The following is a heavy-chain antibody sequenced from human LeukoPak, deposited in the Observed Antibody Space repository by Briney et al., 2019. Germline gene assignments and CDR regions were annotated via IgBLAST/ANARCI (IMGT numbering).Heavy chain of an antibody. V-gene: IGHV5-51*01. CDR3: ARHFNWFDP. Sequence: GESLKISCKGSGYRFTDYWIAWVRQMPGKGLEWMGIIYPGDSDTRYSPSFQGQVTISADKSINTAYLQWSSLKASDTAIYYCARHFNWFDPWGQGTLVTVSS. CDR1: GYRFTDYW. J-gene: IGHJ5*02. CDR2: IYPGDSDT.